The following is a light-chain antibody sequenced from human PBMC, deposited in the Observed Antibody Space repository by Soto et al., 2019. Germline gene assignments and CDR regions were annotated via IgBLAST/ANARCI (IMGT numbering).Light chain of an antibody. CDR1: QSVSSSY. CDR3: QQRSSWHT. CDR2: GAT. J-gene: IGKJ1*01. V-gene: IGKV3D-20*02. Sequence: EIVLTQSPGTLSLSPGERATLSCRASQSVSSSYLAWYQQKPGQAPRLLIYGATSRATGIPDRFSGSGSGTDFTLTISSLQSEDFAVYYCQQRSSWHTFGQGTKV.